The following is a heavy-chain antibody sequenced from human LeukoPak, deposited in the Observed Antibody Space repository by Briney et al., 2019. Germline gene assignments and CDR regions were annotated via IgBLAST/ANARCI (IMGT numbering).Heavy chain of an antibody. CDR1: GGSISSYY. J-gene: IGHJ4*02. D-gene: IGHD2-2*01. V-gene: IGHV4-59*08. Sequence: PSETLSLTCTVSGGSISSYYWSWIRQPPGKGLEWIGNIDYSGSTNYNPSLKSRVTISVETSKNKFSLKVSSVTAADTAVYYCARRRYCSSTSCWYYFDYWGQGTLVTVSS. CDR3: ARRRYCSSTSCWYYFDY. CDR2: IDYSGST.